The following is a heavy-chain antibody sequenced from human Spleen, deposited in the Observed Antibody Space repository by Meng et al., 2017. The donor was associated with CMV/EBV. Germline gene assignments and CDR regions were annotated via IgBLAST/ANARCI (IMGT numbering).Heavy chain of an antibody. CDR1: GFTFSSYE. Sequence: GESLKISCAASGFTFSSYEMNWVRQAPGKGLEWVSYISSSGSIIYYADSVKGRFTISRDNAKNSLYLQMNSLRAEDTAVYYCARDAIVVVPAAMTDAFDIWGQRTMVTVSS. V-gene: IGHV3-48*03. CDR2: ISSSGSII. CDR3: ARDAIVVVPAAMTDAFDI. D-gene: IGHD2-2*01. J-gene: IGHJ3*02.